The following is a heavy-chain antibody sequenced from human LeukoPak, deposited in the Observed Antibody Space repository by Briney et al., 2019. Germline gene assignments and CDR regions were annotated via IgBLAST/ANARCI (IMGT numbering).Heavy chain of an antibody. D-gene: IGHD2/OR15-2a*01. CDR2: IYYSGST. CDR1: GGSVSSGSYY. V-gene: IGHV4-61*01. Sequence: SETLSLTCTVSGGSVSSGSYYWSWIRQPPGKGLEWIGYIYYSGSTNYNPSLKSRVTISADTSKNQFSLKLSSVTAADTAVYYCARDPFLGRDHADYYFDYWGQGTLVTVSS. J-gene: IGHJ4*02. CDR3: ARDPFLGRDHADYYFDY.